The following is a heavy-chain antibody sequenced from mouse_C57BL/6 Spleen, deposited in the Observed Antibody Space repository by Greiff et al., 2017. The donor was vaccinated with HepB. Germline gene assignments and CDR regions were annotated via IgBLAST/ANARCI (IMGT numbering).Heavy chain of an antibody. D-gene: IGHD2-2*01. CDR3: TSTMVTPYFDY. V-gene: IGHV14-1*01. CDR1: GFNIKDYY. CDR2: IDPEDGDT. Sequence: VQLQQSGAELVRPGASVKLSCTASGFNIKDYYMHWVKQRPEQGLEWIGRIDPEDGDTEYAPKFQGKATMTADTSSNTAYLQLSSLTSEDTAVYYCTSTMVTPYFDYWGQGTTLTVSS. J-gene: IGHJ2*01.